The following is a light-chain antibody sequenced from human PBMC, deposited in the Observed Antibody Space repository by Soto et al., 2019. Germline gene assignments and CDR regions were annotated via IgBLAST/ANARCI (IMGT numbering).Light chain of an antibody. Sequence: DIQMTQSPSSLSASVGDRVTITCQASQDINNYLNWYQQKPGRAPKLLIFDASNLETGVPSRFSGSGSETDFTFAISSLQPEDAAAYYCQQYDQLPLTFGGGTKVEIK. CDR2: DAS. CDR1: QDINNY. CDR3: QQYDQLPLT. J-gene: IGKJ4*01. V-gene: IGKV1-33*01.